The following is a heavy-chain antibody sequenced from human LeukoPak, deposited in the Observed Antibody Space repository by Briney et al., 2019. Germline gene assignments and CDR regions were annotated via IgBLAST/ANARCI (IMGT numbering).Heavy chain of an antibody. CDR2: ISSSGSTI. D-gene: IGHD4-17*01. V-gene: IGHV3-48*04. J-gene: IGHJ4*02. Sequence: GGSLRLSCAASGLTVRNNYMNWVRQAPGKGLEWVSYISSSGSTIHYADSVKGRFTISRDNAKNSLYLQMNSLRAEDTAVYYCARDRLHYGEYEKTFDYWGQGTLVTVSS. CDR1: GLTVRNNY. CDR3: ARDRLHYGEYEKTFDY.